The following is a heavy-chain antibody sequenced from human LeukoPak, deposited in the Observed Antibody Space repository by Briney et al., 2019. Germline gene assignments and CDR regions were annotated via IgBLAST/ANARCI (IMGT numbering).Heavy chain of an antibody. V-gene: IGHV4-38-2*02. Sequence: SETLSLACTVSGYSISSGYYWGWIRQPPGKGLEWIGSIYHSGSTYYNPSLKSRLTISVDTSKNQFSLKLSSVTAADTAVYYCARDFDYWGQGTLVTVSS. CDR3: ARDFDY. CDR1: GYSISSGYY. CDR2: IYHSGST. J-gene: IGHJ4*02.